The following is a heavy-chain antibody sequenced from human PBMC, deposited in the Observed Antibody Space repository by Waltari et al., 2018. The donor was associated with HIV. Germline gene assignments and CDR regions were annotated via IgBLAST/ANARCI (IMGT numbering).Heavy chain of an antibody. CDR3: ATNERFGDYYGMDV. CDR2: ISSSGSTI. CDR1: GFTCSDYY. Sequence: QVQLVESGGGLVKTGGSMRLSCAASGFTCSDYYMSWIRRAPGKGLEWVSYISSSGSTIYYADSVKGRFTISRDNAKNSLYLQMNSLRAEDTAVYYCATNERFGDYYGMDVWGQGTTVTVSS. J-gene: IGHJ6*02. V-gene: IGHV3-11*01. D-gene: IGHD3-16*01.